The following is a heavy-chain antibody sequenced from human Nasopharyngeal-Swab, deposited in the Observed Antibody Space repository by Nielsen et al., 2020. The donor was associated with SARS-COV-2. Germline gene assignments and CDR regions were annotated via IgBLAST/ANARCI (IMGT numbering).Heavy chain of an antibody. Sequence: GESLKISCAASGFTFSSYWMSWVRQAPGKGLEWVANIKQDGSEKYYVDSVKGRFTISRDNSKNTLNLQMNNLRAEDTAIYYCAKDRDSGDDSEEYYHYYGMDVWGQGAPVTVSS. CDR1: GFTFSSYW. J-gene: IGHJ6*02. CDR2: IKQDGSEK. D-gene: IGHD5-12*01. CDR3: AKDRDSGDDSEEYYHYYGMDV. V-gene: IGHV3-7*03.